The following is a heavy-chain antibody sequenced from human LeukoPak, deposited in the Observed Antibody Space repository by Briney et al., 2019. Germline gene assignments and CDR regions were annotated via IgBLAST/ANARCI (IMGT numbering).Heavy chain of an antibody. D-gene: IGHD5-24*01. CDR1: GGSISSYY. V-gene: IGHV4-59*08. J-gene: IGHJ4*02. Sequence: PSETLSLTCTASGGSISSYYWSWIRQPPGKGLEWIGYIYYSGSTNYNPSLKSRVTISVDTSKNQFSLKLSSVTAADTAVYYCARHWEEMATAQLEFDYWGQGTLVTVSS. CDR3: ARHWEEMATAQLEFDY. CDR2: IYYSGST.